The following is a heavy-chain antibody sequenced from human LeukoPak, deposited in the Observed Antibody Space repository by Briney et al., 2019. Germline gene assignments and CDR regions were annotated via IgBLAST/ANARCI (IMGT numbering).Heavy chain of an antibody. CDR3: ASGSGH. V-gene: IGHV3-23*01. CDR2: ITGSGGGT. Sequence: GGSLRLSCAASGFTFSSHAMHWVRQAPGKGLEWVSAITGSGGGTYYADSVKGRFTISRDNAKNSLYPQMNSLRDEDTAVFYCASGSGHWGQGTLVTVSS. D-gene: IGHD5-12*01. CDR1: GFTFSSHA. J-gene: IGHJ4*02.